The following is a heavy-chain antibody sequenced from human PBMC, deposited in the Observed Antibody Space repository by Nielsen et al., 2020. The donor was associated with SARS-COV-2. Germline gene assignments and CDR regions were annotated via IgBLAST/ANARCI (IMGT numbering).Heavy chain of an antibody. V-gene: IGHV4-34*01. CDR3: ARGRAFDI. J-gene: IGHJ3*02. Sequence: SETLSLTCAVYGGSFSGYYWSWIRQPPGKGLEWIGEINHSGSTNYNLSLKSRVTISVGTSKNQFSLKLSSVTAADTAVYYCARGRAFDIWGQGTMVTVSS. CDR1: GGSFSGYY. CDR2: INHSGST.